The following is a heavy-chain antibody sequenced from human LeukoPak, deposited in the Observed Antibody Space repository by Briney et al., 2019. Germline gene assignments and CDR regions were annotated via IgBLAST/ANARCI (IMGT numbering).Heavy chain of an antibody. CDR2: IYPADSDI. V-gene: IGHV5-51*01. CDR1: GYSINNYW. J-gene: IGHJ4*02. D-gene: IGHD6-6*01. Sequence: GESLKISCKGSGYSINNYWIGWVRQMPGKGLEWMGIIYPADSDIRYSPSFQGQVTISADKSISTAYLQWSSLKASDTAMYYCARQEDSSSSADYWGQGTLVTVSS. CDR3: ARQEDSSSSADY.